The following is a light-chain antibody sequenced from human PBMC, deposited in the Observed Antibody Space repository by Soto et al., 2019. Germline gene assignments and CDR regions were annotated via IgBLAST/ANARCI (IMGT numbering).Light chain of an antibody. V-gene: IGKV3-11*01. CDR1: QSVSSY. CDR2: DAS. CDR3: QQAASFPIT. J-gene: IGKJ5*01. Sequence: EIVLTQSPATLSLSPGERATLSCRASQSVSSYLAWYQQKPGQAPRLLIYDASNRATGIPDTVSGSGSGTDFTLTISGLEPEDSATYYCQQAASFPITFGQGTRLEIK.